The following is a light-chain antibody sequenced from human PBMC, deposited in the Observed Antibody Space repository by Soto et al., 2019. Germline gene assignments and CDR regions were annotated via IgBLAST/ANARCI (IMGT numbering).Light chain of an antibody. V-gene: IGLV2-14*01. J-gene: IGLJ3*02. CDR2: DVS. CDR1: RSDVGGYNY. Sequence: QSALTQPASVSGSPGQSITISCTGTRSDVGGYNYVSWYQQHPGKAPKLMIYDVSNRPSGVSNRFSGSKSGNTASLTISGLKADDEADYYGSSFTSGSTWVFGGGTKRTVL. CDR3: SSFTSGSTWV.